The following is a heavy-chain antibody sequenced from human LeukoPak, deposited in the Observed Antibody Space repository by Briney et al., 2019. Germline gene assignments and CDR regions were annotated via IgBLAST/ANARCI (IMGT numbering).Heavy chain of an antibody. CDR1: GGSISSSSYY. CDR2: IYYSGST. CDR3: ARKGYDYGWFDP. V-gene: IGHV4-39*07. Sequence: PSETLSLTCTVSGGSISSSSYYWGWIRQPPGKGLEWIGSIYYSGSTYYNPSLKSRVTISVDKSKNQFSLKLSSVTAADTAVYYCARKGYDYGWFDPWGQGTLVTVSS. J-gene: IGHJ5*02. D-gene: IGHD5-12*01.